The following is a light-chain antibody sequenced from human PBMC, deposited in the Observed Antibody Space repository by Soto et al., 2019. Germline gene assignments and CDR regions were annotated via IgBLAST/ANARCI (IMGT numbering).Light chain of an antibody. V-gene: IGLV3-1*01. Sequence: SYELTQPPSVSVSPGQTASITCSGDKLGDKYACWYHQKPGQSPVLVIYQDTKRPSGIPERFSGSNSGNTATLTISGTQAMDEADYYCQAWDSSAWVFGGGTKLTVI. CDR3: QAWDSSAWV. CDR1: KLGDKY. CDR2: QDT. J-gene: IGLJ3*02.